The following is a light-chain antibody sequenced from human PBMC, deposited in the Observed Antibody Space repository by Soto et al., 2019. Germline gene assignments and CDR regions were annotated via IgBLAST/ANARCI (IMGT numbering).Light chain of an antibody. Sequence: EIVLTQSPATLSSFPGDRVTLSCRASQYINTRLAWYQHRPGQSPRLLIYQTSLRAAGIPARFSASGSGTDLTITISDVQPEDFALYYCHQRHSWPRTFGQGTKVDIK. CDR3: HQRHSWPRT. V-gene: IGKV3-11*01. J-gene: IGKJ1*01. CDR1: QYINTR. CDR2: QTS.